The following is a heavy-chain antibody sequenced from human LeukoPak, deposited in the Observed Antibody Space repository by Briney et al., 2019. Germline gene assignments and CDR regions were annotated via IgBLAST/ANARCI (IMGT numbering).Heavy chain of an antibody. CDR1: GFTFHDYA. V-gene: IGHV3-9*01. J-gene: IGHJ4*02. CDR3: ASDGN. CDR2: ISWNSGNI. Sequence: SGGSLRLSCAASGFTFHDYAMHWVRQAPGKGLEWVSGISWNSGNIGYADSVKGRFTISRDNAKNSLYLQMNSLRPEDTALYYCASDGNWGQGTLVTVSS.